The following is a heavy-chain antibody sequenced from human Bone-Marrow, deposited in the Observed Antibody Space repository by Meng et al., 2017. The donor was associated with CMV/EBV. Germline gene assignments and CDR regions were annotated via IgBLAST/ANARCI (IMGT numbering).Heavy chain of an antibody. J-gene: IGHJ6*02. CDR1: GLTFSTYV. D-gene: IGHD2-2*01. Sequence: GESLKISWAGSGSGLTFSTYVVSWVRQAPGKGLEWVSVISANGGSTYYAASVKGRFSISRDNSKNSLYLQMNSLRAEDTAVYYCARDETGYCSSTSCHTPDYYYYYGMDVWGQGTTVTVSS. V-gene: IGHV3-23*01. CDR3: ARDETGYCSSTSCHTPDYYYYYGMDV. CDR2: ISANGGST.